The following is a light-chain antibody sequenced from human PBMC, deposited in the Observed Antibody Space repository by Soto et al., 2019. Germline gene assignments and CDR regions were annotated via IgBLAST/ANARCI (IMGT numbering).Light chain of an antibody. J-gene: IGKJ2*01. CDR3: LQFDNSPLYT. Sequence: EIVLTQSPGTLSFSPGERATLSCRAIQSVSSSSITWYQQKPGQAPRLLIYCASTRATGIPDRFSGSGSGTDFSLTISRLEPEDFAVYYCLQFDNSPLYTFGQGTKVDIK. CDR2: CAS. CDR1: QSVSSSS. V-gene: IGKV3-20*01.